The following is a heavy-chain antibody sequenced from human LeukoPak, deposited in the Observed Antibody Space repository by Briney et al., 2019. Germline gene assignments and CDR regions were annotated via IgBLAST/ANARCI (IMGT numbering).Heavy chain of an antibody. Sequence: ASVKVSCKASGYIFDIYALIWVRQAPGRGLELMGWINTNTGNPTYAQGFTGRFVFSLDTSVSTAYLQISSLKAENTAVYYCARDYTLTLGTTTYFQHWGQGTLVTVSS. CDR1: GYIFDIYA. D-gene: IGHD1-7*01. CDR2: INTNTGNP. CDR3: ARDYTLTLGTTTYFQH. V-gene: IGHV7-4-1*02. J-gene: IGHJ1*01.